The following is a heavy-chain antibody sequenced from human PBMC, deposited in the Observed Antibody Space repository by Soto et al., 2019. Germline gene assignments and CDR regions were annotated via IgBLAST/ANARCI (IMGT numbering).Heavy chain of an antibody. CDR1: GGSISSYY. V-gene: IGHV4-59*08. CDR3: ARTGDGGGFGY. Sequence: SETLSLTCTVSGGSISSYYWSWIRQPPGKGLEWIGYIYYSGSTNYNPSLKSRVTISVDTSKNQFSLKLSSVTAADTAVYYCARTGDGGGFGYWGQGTLVTVSS. D-gene: IGHD3-16*01. CDR2: IYYSGST. J-gene: IGHJ4*02.